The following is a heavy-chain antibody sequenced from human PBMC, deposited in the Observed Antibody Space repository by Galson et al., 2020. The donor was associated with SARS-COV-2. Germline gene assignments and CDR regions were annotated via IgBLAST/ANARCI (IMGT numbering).Heavy chain of an antibody. V-gene: IGHV4-39*07. CDR3: ARGGVLRYFDWLFDEGWFDP. CDR1: GGSISSSSYY. CDR2: NYYSGST. J-gene: IGHJ5*02. Sequence: ASETLSLTCTVSGGSISSSSYYWGWIRQPPGKGLEWSGSNYYSGSTHYNPSLKSRVTISVDTSKNQFSLKLSSVTAADTAVYYCARGGVLRYFDWLFDEGWFDPWGQGTLVTVSS. D-gene: IGHD3-9*01.